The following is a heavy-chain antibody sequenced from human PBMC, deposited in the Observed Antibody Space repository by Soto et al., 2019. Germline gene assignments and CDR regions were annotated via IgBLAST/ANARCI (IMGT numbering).Heavy chain of an antibody. J-gene: IGHJ6*02. CDR2: TYYRSKWYN. V-gene: IGHV6-1*01. CDR1: GDSVSSNSAA. Sequence: SQTLSLTCAISGDSVSSNSAAWNWIRQSPSRGLEWLGRTYYRSKWYNDYAVSVKSRITINPDTSKNQFSLQLNSVTPEDTAVYYCERDTAHTPGAYYYYSGMDLWGQGTTVTVSS. D-gene: IGHD2-15*01. CDR3: ERDTAHTPGAYYYYSGMDL.